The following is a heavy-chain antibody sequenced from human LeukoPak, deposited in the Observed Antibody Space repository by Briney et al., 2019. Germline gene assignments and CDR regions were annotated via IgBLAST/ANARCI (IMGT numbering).Heavy chain of an antibody. V-gene: IGHV3-33*01. Sequence: GGSLRLSCAASGFTFSSYGMHWVRQAPGKGLEWVAVIWYDGSNKYYADSVKGRFTISRDNSKNTLYLQMNGLRAEDTAVYYCARDPVTVTTADAFDIWGQGTMVTVSS. D-gene: IGHD4-17*01. CDR3: ARDPVTVTTADAFDI. J-gene: IGHJ3*02. CDR1: GFTFSSYG. CDR2: IWYDGSNK.